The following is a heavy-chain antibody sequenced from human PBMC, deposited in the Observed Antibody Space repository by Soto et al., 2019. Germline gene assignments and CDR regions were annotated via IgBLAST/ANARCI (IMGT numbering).Heavy chain of an antibody. J-gene: IGHJ3*02. D-gene: IGHD3-22*01. Sequence: SETLSLTCTVSGGSISSYYWSWIRQPPGKGLEWIGYIYYSGSTNYNPSLKSRVTISVDTSKNQFSLKLSSVTAADTAVYYCARVIPRFITTGDAFDIWGQGTMVTVPS. CDR3: ARVIPRFITTGDAFDI. V-gene: IGHV4-59*01. CDR2: IYYSGST. CDR1: GGSISSYY.